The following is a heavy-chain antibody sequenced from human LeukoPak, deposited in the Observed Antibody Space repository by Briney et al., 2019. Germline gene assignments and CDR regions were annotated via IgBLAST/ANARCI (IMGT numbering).Heavy chain of an antibody. CDR2: ISYDGSNK. D-gene: IGHD1-14*01. J-gene: IGHJ4*02. V-gene: IGHV3-30*18. Sequence: GGSLRLSCAASGFTFSSYGMHWVRQAPGKGLEWVAVISYDGSNKYYADSVKGRFTISRDNSKRTVFLQMNSLRVDDTAVYYCAKDQEIKGTTLFYFDFWGQGNQVTVSS. CDR3: AKDQEIKGTTLFYFDF. CDR1: GFTFSSYG.